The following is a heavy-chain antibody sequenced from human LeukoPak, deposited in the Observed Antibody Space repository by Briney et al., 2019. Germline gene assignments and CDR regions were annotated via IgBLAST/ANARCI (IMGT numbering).Heavy chain of an antibody. V-gene: IGHV5-51*01. CDR3: ASQGYYDFWSGYYQDAFDI. Sequence: GESLKISCKGSGYSFTSYWIGWVRQMPGKGLEWMGIIYPGDYDTRYSPSFQGQVTISADKSISTAYLQWSSLKASDTAMYYCASQGYYDFWSGYYQDAFDIWGQGTMVTLSS. CDR1: GYSFTSYW. CDR2: IYPGDYDT. J-gene: IGHJ3*02. D-gene: IGHD3-3*01.